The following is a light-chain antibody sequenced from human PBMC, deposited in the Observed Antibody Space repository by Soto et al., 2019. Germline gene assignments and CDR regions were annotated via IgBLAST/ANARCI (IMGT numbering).Light chain of an antibody. Sequence: DTQMTQSPSTLSASVGDTVTITCRARQNIINWLAWYQQKPEKVPKLLIYGASTLEDGVPSRFSGSISGTEFTLTINSLQPDDFATYYCQRYDGYFGQGTKLEIK. CDR2: GAS. CDR1: QNIINW. J-gene: IGKJ2*01. CDR3: QRYDGY. V-gene: IGKV1-5*01.